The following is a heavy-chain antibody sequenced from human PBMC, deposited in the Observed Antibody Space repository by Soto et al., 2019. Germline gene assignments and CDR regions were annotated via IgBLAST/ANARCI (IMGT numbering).Heavy chain of an antibody. J-gene: IGHJ6*02. Sequence: LRLSCAASGFTFSSYAMSWVRQAPGKGLEWVSAISGSGGSTYYADSVKGRFTISRDNSKNTLYLQMNSLRAEDTAVYYCAKDRIQYYDILPGYSLAKDYSGMGVWGQGTTVTVSS. CDR3: AKDRIQYYDILPGYSLAKDYSGMGV. CDR2: ISGSGGST. CDR1: GFTFSSYA. V-gene: IGHV3-23*01. D-gene: IGHD3-9*01.